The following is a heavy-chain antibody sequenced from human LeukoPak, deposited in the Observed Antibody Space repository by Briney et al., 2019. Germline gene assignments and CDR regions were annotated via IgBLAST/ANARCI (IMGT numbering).Heavy chain of an antibody. CDR3: AKELQWQLRSYQFDY. D-gene: IGHD1-26*01. CDR2: ISGSSSYI. J-gene: IGHJ4*02. Sequence: GGSLRLSCAASGFTFSSYSMNWVRQAPGKGLEWVSSISGSSSYIYYADSVKGRFTISRDNSKNTLYLQMSSLRAEDTAIYYCAKELQWQLRSYQFDYWGPGTLVTVSS. V-gene: IGHV3-21*01. CDR1: GFTFSSYS.